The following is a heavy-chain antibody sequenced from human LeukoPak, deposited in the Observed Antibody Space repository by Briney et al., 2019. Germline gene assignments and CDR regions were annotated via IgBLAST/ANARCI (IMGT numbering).Heavy chain of an antibody. Sequence: SETLSLTCAVYGGSFSGYYWSWIRQPPGKGLEWIGEINHSGSTNYNPSLKSRVTISVDTSKNQFSLKLSSVTAADTAVYYCARVSPGYDTLTGYYGGYFDYWGQGTLVTVSS. CDR3: ARVSPGYDTLTGYYGGYFDY. CDR1: GGSFSGYY. J-gene: IGHJ4*02. CDR2: INHSGST. V-gene: IGHV4-34*01. D-gene: IGHD3-9*01.